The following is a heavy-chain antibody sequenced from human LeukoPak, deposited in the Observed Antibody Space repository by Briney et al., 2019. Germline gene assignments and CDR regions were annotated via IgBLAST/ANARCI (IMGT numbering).Heavy chain of an antibody. CDR1: GGTFSSYA. CDR3: ARGGGYYQYYFDY. J-gene: IGHJ4*02. Sequence: ASVKVSCKASGGTFSSYAISWVRQAPGQGLEWMGGIIPIFGTANYAQKFRGRVTITTDESTSTAYMELSSLRSEDTAVYYCARGGGYYQYYFDYWGQGTLVTVSS. D-gene: IGHD3-22*01. CDR2: IIPIFGTA. V-gene: IGHV1-69*05.